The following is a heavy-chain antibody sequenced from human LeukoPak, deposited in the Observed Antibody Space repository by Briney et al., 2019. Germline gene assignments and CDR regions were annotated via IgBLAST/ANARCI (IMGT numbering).Heavy chain of an antibody. D-gene: IGHD3-3*01. CDR1: GGSISSGGYS. J-gene: IGHJ3*02. CDR2: IYHSGST. CDR3: ARGGITIFGVVIPYAFDI. V-gene: IGHV4-30-2*01. Sequence: SETLSFTCAVSGGSISSGGYSWSWIRQPPGKGLEWIGYIYHSGSTYYNPSLKSRVTISVDRSKNQFSLKLSSVTAADTAVYYCARGGITIFGVVIPYAFDIWGQGTMVTVSS.